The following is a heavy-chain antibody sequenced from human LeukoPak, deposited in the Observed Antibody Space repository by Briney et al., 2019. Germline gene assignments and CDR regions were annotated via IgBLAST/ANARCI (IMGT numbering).Heavy chain of an antibody. CDR2: IRHDGSNK. D-gene: IGHD3-3*01. V-gene: IGHV3-30*02. CDR1: GFTFSSYG. Sequence: GGSLRLSCAASGFTFSSYGMHWVRQAPGKGLEWVAFIRHDGSNKYYADPVKGRFTISRDNSKNTLFMQMNSLRDEDTAVYYCAKGSKEVLFTRDHHMDVWGKGTTVTISS. CDR3: AKGSKEVLFTRDHHMDV. J-gene: IGHJ6*03.